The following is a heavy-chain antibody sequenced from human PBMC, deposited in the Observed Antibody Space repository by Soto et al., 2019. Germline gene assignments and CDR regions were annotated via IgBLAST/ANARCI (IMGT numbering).Heavy chain of an antibody. CDR3: ARTAGWDIVVVPAAIPAPGYFDY. CDR1: GFTFSSYW. Sequence: EVQLVESGGGLVQPGGSLSLSCAASGFTFSSYWMSCVRQAPGKGLEWVANIKQDGSEKYYVVSVKGRFTISRDNAKNSLYLKMNSLRAEDTAVYYCARTAGWDIVVVPAAIPAPGYFDYWGQGTLVTVSS. J-gene: IGHJ4*02. D-gene: IGHD2-2*02. V-gene: IGHV3-7*01. CDR2: IKQDGSEK.